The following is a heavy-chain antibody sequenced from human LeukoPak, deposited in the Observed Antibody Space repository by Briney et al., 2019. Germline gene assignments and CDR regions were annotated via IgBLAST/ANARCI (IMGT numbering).Heavy chain of an antibody. V-gene: IGHV3-23*01. D-gene: IGHD2-2*02. CDR1: RFTFRNSA. CDR3: AKGCDTRCYRFTH. J-gene: IGHJ4*02. Sequence: GGSLRLSCAASRFTFRNSAMSWVRQALGKGLGWVSRIFDGGESTYYADSLKGRFTTSRDNSQNTLYLHMNSVRAEETAVYYCAKGCDTRCYRFTHWGQGTLVTVSS. CDR2: IFDGGEST.